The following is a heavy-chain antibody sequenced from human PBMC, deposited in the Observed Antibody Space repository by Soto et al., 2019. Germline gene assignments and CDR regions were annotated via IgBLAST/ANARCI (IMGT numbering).Heavy chain of an antibody. CDR3: ATDQLSLLDYDY. CDR1: GFTFSSYS. CDR2: ISSTSIYI. V-gene: IGHV3-21*01. J-gene: IGHJ4*02. D-gene: IGHD1-1*01. Sequence: VGSLRLSCAASGFTFSSYSMNWVRQAPGKGLEWVSTISSTSIYIYYADSVRGRFTISRDNAKNSLYLQMNSLRAEDTAVYYCATDQLSLLDYDYWAQGTLVTVSS.